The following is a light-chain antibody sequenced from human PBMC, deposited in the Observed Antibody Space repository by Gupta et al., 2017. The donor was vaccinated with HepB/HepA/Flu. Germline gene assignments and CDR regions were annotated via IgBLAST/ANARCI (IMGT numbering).Light chain of an antibody. J-gene: IGLJ2*01. CDR2: GNS. Sequence: QSVLTQPPSVSGAPGQRVAISCTGSSSNIGAGYDVHWYQQLPGTAPKLLIYGNSHRPSGVPDRFSGSKSATSASLDITGLQAEDEADYYCQSYDSSLSGGVFGGGTKLTVL. CDR3: QSYDSSLSGGV. V-gene: IGLV1-40*01. CDR1: SSNIGAGYD.